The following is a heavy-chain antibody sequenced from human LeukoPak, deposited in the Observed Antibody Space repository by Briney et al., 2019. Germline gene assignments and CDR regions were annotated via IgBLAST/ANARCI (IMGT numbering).Heavy chain of an antibody. CDR2: IYPGDSDT. V-gene: IGHV5-51*01. CDR3: ASNERCSSTSCYAFDY. CDR1: GYSFTSYW. D-gene: IGHD2-2*01. Sequence: GESLKISCKGSGYSFTSYWIGWVRQMPGKGLEWMGIIYPGDSDTRYSPSFQGQVTISADKSISTAYLQWSSLKASDTAMYYCASNERCSSTSCYAFDYRGHGTLVTVSS. J-gene: IGHJ4*01.